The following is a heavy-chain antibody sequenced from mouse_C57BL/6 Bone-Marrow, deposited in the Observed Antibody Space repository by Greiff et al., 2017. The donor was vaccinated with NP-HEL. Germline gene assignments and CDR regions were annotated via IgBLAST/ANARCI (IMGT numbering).Heavy chain of an antibody. CDR1: GYTFTSYW. CDR2: IDPYDSYT. Sequence: QVQLQQPGAELVRPGTSVKLSCKASGYTFTSYWMHWVKQRPGQGLEWLGVIDPYDSYTNYNQKFKGKATLTVDTSSSTAYMQLSSLTSEDSAVYYCARGGYSNYGYWGQGTTLTVSS. J-gene: IGHJ2*01. D-gene: IGHD2-5*01. CDR3: ARGGYSNYGY. V-gene: IGHV1-59*01.